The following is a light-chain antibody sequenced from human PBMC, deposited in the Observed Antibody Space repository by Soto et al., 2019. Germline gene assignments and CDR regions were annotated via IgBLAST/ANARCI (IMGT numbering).Light chain of an antibody. CDR3: QQRSSWPPT. CDR2: DAY. CDR1: QSFRGL. Sequence: EVVLTQSPVTLSLSPGERATLSCRASQSFRGLLAWYQQKPGQAPRLLIYDAYNRATGIPPRFSGSGSGTDFTLTISSLEPEDSAVFYCQQRSSWPPTFGGGTKVEIK. J-gene: IGKJ4*01. V-gene: IGKV3-11*01.